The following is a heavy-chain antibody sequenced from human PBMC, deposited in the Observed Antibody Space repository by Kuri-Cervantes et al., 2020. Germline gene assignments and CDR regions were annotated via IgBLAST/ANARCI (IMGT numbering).Heavy chain of an antibody. CDR2: IYSGGST. J-gene: IGHJ3*02. Sequence: GESLKISCAASGFTFSNAWMSWVRQAPGKGLEWVSVIYSGGSTYYADSVKGRFTISRDNSKNTLYLQMNSLRAEDTAVYYCARTALLWFGELLERRTDAFDIWGQGTMVTVSS. CDR3: ARTALLWFGELLERRTDAFDI. D-gene: IGHD3-10*01. CDR1: GFTFSNAW. V-gene: IGHV3-53*01.